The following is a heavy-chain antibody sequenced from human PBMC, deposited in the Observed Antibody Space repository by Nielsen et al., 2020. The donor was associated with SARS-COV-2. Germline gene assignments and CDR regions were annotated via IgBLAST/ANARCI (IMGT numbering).Heavy chain of an antibody. CDR2: VFYDGMT. Sequence: WIRQPPGKELEWIGSVFYDGMTLYNPALRSRVTISLDTSSNDFSLRLSSVTATDTAVYFCARHADRNCGPATCGFDIWGQGMLVTVSS. CDR3: ARHADRNCGPATCGFDI. V-gene: IGHV4-39*01. D-gene: IGHD2-21*01. J-gene: IGHJ4*02.